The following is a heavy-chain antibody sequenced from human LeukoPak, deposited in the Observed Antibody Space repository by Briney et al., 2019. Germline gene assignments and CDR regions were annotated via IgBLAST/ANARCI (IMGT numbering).Heavy chain of an antibody. CDR1: GFTFSSYS. CDR3: ARDLYSSGWYDY. Sequence: GGSLRLSCAASGFTFSSYSMNWVRQAPGKGLEWVSSISSSSSYIYYADSVKGRFTISRDNAKNSLYLQMNSLRAEDTAVYYCARDLYSSGWYDYWGQGTLVTVSS. V-gene: IGHV3-21*01. CDR2: ISSSSSYI. J-gene: IGHJ4*02. D-gene: IGHD6-19*01.